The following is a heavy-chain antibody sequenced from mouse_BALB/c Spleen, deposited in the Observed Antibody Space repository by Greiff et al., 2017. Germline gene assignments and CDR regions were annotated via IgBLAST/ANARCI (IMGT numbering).Heavy chain of an antibody. V-gene: IGHV1-54*01. J-gene: IGHJ4*01. D-gene: IGHD1-2*01. CDR2: INPGSGGT. CDR1: GYAFTNYL. CDR3: ARGGLRLDYYAMDY. Sequence: VQGVESGAELVRPGTSVKVSCKASGYAFTNYLIEWVKQRPGQGLEWIGVINPGSGGTNYNEKFKGKATLTADKSSSTAYMQLSSLTSDDSAVYFCARGGLRLDYYAMDYWGQGTSVTVSS.